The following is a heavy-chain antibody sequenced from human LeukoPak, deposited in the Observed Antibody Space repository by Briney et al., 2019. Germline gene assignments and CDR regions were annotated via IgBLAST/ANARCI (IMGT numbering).Heavy chain of an antibody. Sequence: PGGSLRLSCAASGFTFSSYAMSWVRQAPGKGPEWVSAISGSGGSTYYADSVKGRFTISRDNSKNTLYLQMNSLRAEDTAVYYCAKVHGYYYDSSGLSPGENDYWGQGTLVTVSS. CDR1: GFTFSSYA. D-gene: IGHD3-22*01. V-gene: IGHV3-23*01. CDR2: ISGSGGST. CDR3: AKVHGYYYDSSGLSPGENDY. J-gene: IGHJ4*02.